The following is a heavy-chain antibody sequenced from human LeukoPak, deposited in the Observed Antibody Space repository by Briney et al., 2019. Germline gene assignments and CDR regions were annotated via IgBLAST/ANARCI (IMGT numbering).Heavy chain of an antibody. V-gene: IGHV1-8*01. J-gene: IGHJ4*02. CDR1: GYTFTSYD. CDR2: MNPNSGDT. CDR3: ARGAPSYYFDY. Sequence: ASVKVSCKASGYTFTSYDISWVRQATGQGLEWMGWMNPNSGDTGYAQKFQGRVTMTRNTSISTAYMELSSLRSEDTAVYYCARGAPSYYFDYWGQGTLVTVSS. D-gene: IGHD6-6*01.